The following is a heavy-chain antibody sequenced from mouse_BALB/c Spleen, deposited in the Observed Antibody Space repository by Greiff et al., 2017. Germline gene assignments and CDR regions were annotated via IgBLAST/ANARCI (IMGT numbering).Heavy chain of an antibody. J-gene: IGHJ2*01. D-gene: IGHD1-1*01. CDR3: ARGVVAKDFDY. V-gene: IGHV1S56*01. Sequence: QVQLQQSGPELVKPGASVRISCTASGYTFTSYYIHWVKQRPGQGLEWIGWIYPGNVNTKYNEKFKGKATLTADKSSSTAYMQLSSLTSEDSAVYFCARGVVAKDFDYWGQGTTLTVSS. CDR1: GYTFTSYY. CDR2: IYPGNVNT.